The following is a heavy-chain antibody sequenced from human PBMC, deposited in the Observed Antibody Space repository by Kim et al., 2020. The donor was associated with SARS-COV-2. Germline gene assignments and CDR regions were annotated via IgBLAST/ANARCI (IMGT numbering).Heavy chain of an antibody. J-gene: IGHJ4*02. CDR3: AREVVSGSPDFYFDC. CDR1: GFTFSSYE. Sequence: GGSLRLSCAASGFTFSSYEMNWVRQAPGKGLEGVSYITRSGSKIDYADSVKGRFTISRDNAKNSLDLQMNSLRAEDTAVYFCAREVVSGSPDFYFDCWGQGTLVTVSS. CDR2: ITRSGSKI. D-gene: IGHD3-10*01. V-gene: IGHV3-48*03.